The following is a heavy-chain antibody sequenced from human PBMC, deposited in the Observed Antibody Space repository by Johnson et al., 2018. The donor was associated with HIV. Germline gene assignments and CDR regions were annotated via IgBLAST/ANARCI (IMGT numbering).Heavy chain of an antibody. Sequence: MQLVESGGGLVQPVGSLRLSCAASGFTFSSYAMSWVRQAPGKGLEWVSAISGSGGSTYYADSVKGRFTISRDNSKNTLYLQMNSLRAEDTAVYYCAKASNYYDSSRHAFDIWGQGTMVTVSS. J-gene: IGHJ3*02. CDR2: ISGSGGST. CDR1: GFTFSSYA. D-gene: IGHD3-22*01. V-gene: IGHV3-23*04. CDR3: AKASNYYDSSRHAFDI.